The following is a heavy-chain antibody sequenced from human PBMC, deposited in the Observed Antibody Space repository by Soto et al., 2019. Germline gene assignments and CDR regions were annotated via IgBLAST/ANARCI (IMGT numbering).Heavy chain of an antibody. D-gene: IGHD3-3*01. J-gene: IGHJ5*02. CDR2: ISGSGGST. CDR3: AKPPESITIFGVVT. CDR1: GFTFSSYA. V-gene: IGHV3-23*01. Sequence: GGSLRLSSAASGFTFSSYAMSWVRQAPGKGLEWVSAISGSGGSTYYADSVKGRFTISRDNSKNTLYLQMNSLRAEDTAVYYFAKPPESITIFGVVTWGQGTLVTVSS.